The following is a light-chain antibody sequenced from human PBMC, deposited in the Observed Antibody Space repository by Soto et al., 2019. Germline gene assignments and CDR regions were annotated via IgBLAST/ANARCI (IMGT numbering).Light chain of an antibody. Sequence: DIVMTQSPDSLAVSLGERATINCKSSQSVLYSSNHKNYLAWYQQKPGQPPKLLIYWASTRESGVPDLFSGSGLGTDFALPISRLQAEDVAGYYCQRYSPCPLTFGGGAKVDIK. CDR2: WAS. V-gene: IGKV4-1*01. CDR1: QSVLYSSNHKNY. CDR3: QRYSPCPLT. J-gene: IGKJ4*01.